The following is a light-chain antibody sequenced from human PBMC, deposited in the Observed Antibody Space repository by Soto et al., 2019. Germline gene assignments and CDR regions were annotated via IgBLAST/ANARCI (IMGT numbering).Light chain of an antibody. CDR2: GAS. V-gene: IGKV3-15*01. Sequence: EIILTQSPASLSVSPGERATLSCRASQRVNNNLAWYQQKPGQAPSLLIYGASTRATGIPGRFRGSGSGTEFTLTITSLQSEDFAVYFCQQYNNLPPDTFGQGTKLEIK. J-gene: IGKJ2*01. CDR3: QQYNNLPPDT. CDR1: QRVNNN.